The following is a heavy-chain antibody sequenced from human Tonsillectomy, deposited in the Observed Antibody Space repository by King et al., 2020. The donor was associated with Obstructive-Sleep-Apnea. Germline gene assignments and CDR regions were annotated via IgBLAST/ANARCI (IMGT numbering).Heavy chain of an antibody. J-gene: IGHJ2*01. V-gene: IGHV3-9*01. D-gene: IGHD6-13*01. Sequence: VQLVESGGGLVHPGRSLRLSCAASGFTFDDYAIHWVRQAPGKGLEWVSGISWNSGTIAYADSVKGRFTISRDNAKNSLYLQMNSLRTEDTALYYCAKDVAATGPNYWYFDLWGRGTLVTVSS. CDR2: ISWNSGTI. CDR3: AKDVAATGPNYWYFDL. CDR1: GFTFDDYA.